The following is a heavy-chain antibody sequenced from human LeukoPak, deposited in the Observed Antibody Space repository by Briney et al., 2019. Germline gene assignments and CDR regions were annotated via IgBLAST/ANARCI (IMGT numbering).Heavy chain of an antibody. V-gene: IGHV3-23*01. CDR2: ISGSGGST. CDR3: ANKKEMTTVTTGVFDY. CDR1: GFTFSSYA. D-gene: IGHD4-17*01. J-gene: IGHJ4*02. Sequence: GGSLRLSCAASGFTFSSYAMSWVRQAPGKGLEWVSAISGSGGSTYYADSVKGRFTISRDNSKNTLYLQMNSLRAEDTAVYYCANKKEMTTVTTGVFDYWGQGTLVTVSS.